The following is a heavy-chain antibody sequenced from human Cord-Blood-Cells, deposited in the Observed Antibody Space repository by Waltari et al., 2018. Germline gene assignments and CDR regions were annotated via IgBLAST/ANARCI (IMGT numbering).Heavy chain of an antibody. Sequence: QLQLQQWGAGLLKPSETLSLTCAVYGGSCSGYYWSWIRQPPGQGLEWIGEINHSGSTNYNPSLKSRVTISVDTSKNQFSLKLSSVTAADTAVYYCALILAGAKGDAFDIWGQGTMVTVSS. V-gene: IGHV4-34*01. J-gene: IGHJ3*02. CDR3: ALILAGAKGDAFDI. CDR2: INHSGST. CDR1: GGSCSGYY. D-gene: IGHD3-9*01.